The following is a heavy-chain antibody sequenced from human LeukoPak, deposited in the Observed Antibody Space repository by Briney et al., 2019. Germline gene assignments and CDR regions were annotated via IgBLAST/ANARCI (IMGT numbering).Heavy chain of an antibody. Sequence: SETLSLTCTVSGGSIRSYYWSWIRQPAGKGLEWIGRIYTNGNTNYNPSLESRVTMSVDTSRNQLSLKLISVTAADTAVYYCARGGSSYGSPFDYWGQGTLVTVSS. D-gene: IGHD5-18*01. CDR2: IYTNGNT. J-gene: IGHJ4*02. CDR3: ARGGSSYGSPFDY. V-gene: IGHV4-4*07. CDR1: GGSIRSYY.